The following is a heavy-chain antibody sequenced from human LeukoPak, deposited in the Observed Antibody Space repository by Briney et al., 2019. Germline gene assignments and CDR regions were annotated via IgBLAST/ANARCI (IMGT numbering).Heavy chain of an antibody. V-gene: IGHV4-61*02. CDR3: AKESYYYDSSGYLRYYYYYMDV. D-gene: IGHD3-22*01. J-gene: IGHJ6*03. Sequence: SQTLSLTCTVSGGSISSGSYYWSWIPQPAGKGLDWIGRIYTSGSNNYNPSLKSRVTISVDTSKNQFSLKLSSVTAADTAVYYCAKESYYYDSSGYLRYYYYYMDVWGKGTTVTISS. CDR1: GGSISSGSYY. CDR2: IYTSGSN.